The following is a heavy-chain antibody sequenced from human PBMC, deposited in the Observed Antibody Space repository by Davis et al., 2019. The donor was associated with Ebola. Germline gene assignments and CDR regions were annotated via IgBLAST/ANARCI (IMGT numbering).Heavy chain of an antibody. CDR3: ARGNYFELFD. D-gene: IGHD3-9*01. Sequence: PGGSLRLSCSASGFTFSSYWMHWVRQTPGKGLEWLGEITHTGSTNYNPSLDSRVTMSLDTSRNQFSLKLSSVTAADTAVYYCARGNYFELFDWGQGTLVTVSS. V-gene: IGHV4-34*01. CDR2: ITHTGST. J-gene: IGHJ4*02. CDR1: GFTFSSYW.